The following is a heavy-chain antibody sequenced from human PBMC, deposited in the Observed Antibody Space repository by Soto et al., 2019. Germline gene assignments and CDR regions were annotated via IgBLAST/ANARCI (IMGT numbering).Heavy chain of an antibody. D-gene: IGHD2-15*01. J-gene: IGHJ4*02. Sequence: PSDTLSLTCIVSGGSISISDYYWGWIRQPPGKGLEWIGNIHHSGSTYYSPSLKSRVTISVDTSKNQFSLKLSSVTAADTAVYYCARARGARYFDYWGQGTLVTVSS. CDR2: IHHSGST. CDR3: ARARGARYFDY. CDR1: GGSISISDYY. V-gene: IGHV4-30-4*02.